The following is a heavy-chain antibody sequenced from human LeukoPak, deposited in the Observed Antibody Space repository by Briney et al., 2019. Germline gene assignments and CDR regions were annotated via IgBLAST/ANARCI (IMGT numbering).Heavy chain of an antibody. CDR1: GGSISSGSYY. J-gene: IGHJ3*02. CDR2: IYTSGST. V-gene: IGHV4-61*02. D-gene: IGHD1-14*01. Sequence: SQTLSLTCTVSGGSISSGSYYWSWIRQPAGKGLEWIGRIYTSGSTNYNPSLKSRVTISVDTSKNQFSLKLSSVTAADTAVYYCVRGYSPFDALDIWGQGTMVTVSS. CDR3: VRGYSPFDALDI.